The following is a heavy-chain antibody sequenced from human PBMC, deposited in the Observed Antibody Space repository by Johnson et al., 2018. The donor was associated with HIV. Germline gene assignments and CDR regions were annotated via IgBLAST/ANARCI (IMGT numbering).Heavy chain of an antibody. CDR1: GFTFSSYG. Sequence: QVQLVESGGGVVQPGRSLRLSCAASGFTFSSYGMHWVRQAPGKGLEWVAVISYDGSNKYYAESVKGRFTISRDNSKNTLYLQMNSLRAEDTAVYYCAKDRTMIVVVTIDAFDIWGQGTMVTVSS. J-gene: IGHJ3*02. CDR2: ISYDGSNK. V-gene: IGHV3-30*18. CDR3: AKDRTMIVVVTIDAFDI. D-gene: IGHD3-22*01.